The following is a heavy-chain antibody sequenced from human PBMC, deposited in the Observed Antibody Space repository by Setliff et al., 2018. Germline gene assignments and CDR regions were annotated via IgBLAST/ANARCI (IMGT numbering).Heavy chain of an antibody. CDR1: GGSINSGDYF. Sequence: SETLSLTCTVSGGSINSGDYFWSWFRQLPGKGLEWIGYIYYTGSTHYNPSLKSRLTMSVDTSKNQFSLNLKSVTAADTAVYFCARDGSYYDRGGNRTWFFDLWGCGTLVTVSS. CDR3: ARDGSYYDRGGNRTWFFDL. D-gene: IGHD3-22*01. CDR2: IYYTGST. J-gene: IGHJ2*01. V-gene: IGHV4-31*03.